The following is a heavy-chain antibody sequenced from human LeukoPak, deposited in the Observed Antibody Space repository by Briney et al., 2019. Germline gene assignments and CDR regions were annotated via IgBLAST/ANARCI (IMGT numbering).Heavy chain of an antibody. CDR3: AREPDDSIAAAGTGYYFDY. Sequence: SETLSLTCTVSGGSISSGSYYWSWIRQPAGKGLEWIGRIYTSGSTNYNPSLKSRVTISVDTSKNQFSLKLSSVTAADTAVYYCAREPDDSIAAAGTGYYFDYWGQGTLVTVSS. CDR2: IYTSGST. CDR1: GGSISSGSYY. D-gene: IGHD6-13*01. V-gene: IGHV4-61*02. J-gene: IGHJ4*02.